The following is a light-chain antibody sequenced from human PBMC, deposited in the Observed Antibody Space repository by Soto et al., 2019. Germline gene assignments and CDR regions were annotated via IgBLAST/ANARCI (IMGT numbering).Light chain of an antibody. Sequence: DIQMTQSPSTLSGSVGDRVTITCRASQTISSWLAWYQQKPGKAPNLLIYKASTLKSGVPSRFNGSRSGTEFTLTISSLQPDDFATYYCQHYNSYSEAFGQGTKVELK. V-gene: IGKV1-5*03. CDR2: KAS. CDR3: QHYNSYSEA. CDR1: QTISSW. J-gene: IGKJ1*01.